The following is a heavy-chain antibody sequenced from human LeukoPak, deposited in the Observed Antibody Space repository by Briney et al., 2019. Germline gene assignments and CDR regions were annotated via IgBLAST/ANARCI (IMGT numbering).Heavy chain of an antibody. CDR2: ISSTGST. Sequence: SETLSLTCTVSSFSISRDYWTWIRQPAGKELEWIGLISSTGSTNYNPSLNSRVTMSVDTATNQFSLKLSSVTAAVTAVYFCARGLLTYYYARDGPPPSLNYYFDYWGLGIQVTVSS. CDR1: SFSISRDY. CDR3: ARGLLTYYYARDGPPPSLNYYFDY. V-gene: IGHV4-4*07. D-gene: IGHD3-10*02. J-gene: IGHJ4*02.